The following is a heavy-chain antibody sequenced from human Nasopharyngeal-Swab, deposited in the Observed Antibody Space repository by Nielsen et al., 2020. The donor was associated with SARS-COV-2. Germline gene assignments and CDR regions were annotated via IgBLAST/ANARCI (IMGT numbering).Heavy chain of an antibody. V-gene: IGHV3-48*01. CDR3: ARDPGNSYANMDV. Sequence: GGSLRLSCAASGFTFSTYSMNWVRQAPGKGLEWVSYISGGSSAIYYADSVKGRFTISRDNAKNSLSLQMNSLRAEDTAVYFCARDPGNSYANMDVWGQGTTVTVSS. D-gene: IGHD5-18*01. CDR1: GFTFSTYS. J-gene: IGHJ6*02. CDR2: ISGGSSAI.